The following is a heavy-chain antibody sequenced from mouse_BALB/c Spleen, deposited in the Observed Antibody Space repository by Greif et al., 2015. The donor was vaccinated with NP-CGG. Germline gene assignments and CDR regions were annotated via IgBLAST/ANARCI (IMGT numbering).Heavy chain of an antibody. Sequence: DVQLVESGGDLVKPGGSLKLSCAASGFTFSSYGMSWVRQTPDKRLEWVATISSGGSYTYYPDSVKGRFTISRDNAKNTLYLQMSSLKSEDTAMYYCARRGDGSSFDYWGQGTTLTVSS. V-gene: IGHV5-6*01. D-gene: IGHD1-1*01. CDR1: GFTFSSYG. CDR2: ISSGGSYT. J-gene: IGHJ2*01. CDR3: ARRGDGSSFDY.